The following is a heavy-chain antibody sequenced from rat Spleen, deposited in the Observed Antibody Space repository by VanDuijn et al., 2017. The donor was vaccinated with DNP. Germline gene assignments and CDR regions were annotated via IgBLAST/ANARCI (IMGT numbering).Heavy chain of an antibody. Sequence: EVQLVESGGGLVQPGRSLKLSCAASGFTFSDYNMAWVRQAPKKGLEWVATISYDGSSTYYRDSVKGRFTISRDNAKSTLYLQMDSLRSEDTATYYCARLDGREWGQGVMVTVSS. CDR3: ARLDGRE. J-gene: IGHJ2*01. D-gene: IGHD1-11*01. V-gene: IGHV5-7*01. CDR1: GFTFSDYN. CDR2: ISYDGSST.